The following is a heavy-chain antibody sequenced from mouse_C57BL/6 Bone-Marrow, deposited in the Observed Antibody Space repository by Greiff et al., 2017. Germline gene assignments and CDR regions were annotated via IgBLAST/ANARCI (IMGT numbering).Heavy chain of an antibody. CDR1: GYAFRSSW. CDR2: IYPGDGDT. Sequence: VQLQPSGPELVKPGASVKISCKASGYAFRSSWMNWVKQRPGTGLEWIGRIYPGDGDTNYNGKFKGKATLTADKSSSTAYMQLSSLTSEDSAVYFCARRGLLPLYAMDYWGQGTSVTVSS. J-gene: IGHJ4*01. D-gene: IGHD2-3*01. V-gene: IGHV1-82*01. CDR3: ARRGLLPLYAMDY.